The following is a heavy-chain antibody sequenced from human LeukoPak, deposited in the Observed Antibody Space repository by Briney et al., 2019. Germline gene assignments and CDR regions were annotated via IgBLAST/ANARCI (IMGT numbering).Heavy chain of an antibody. Sequence: GGSLRLSCAASGFTFSSYSMNWVRQAPGKGLEWVSTISGSGGGTYYADSVKGRFTLSRDNSMNTLYLQMNSLRAEDTAVYYCAKDVESGRSADYWGQGTLVTVSS. V-gene: IGHV3-23*01. J-gene: IGHJ4*02. CDR1: GFTFSSYS. D-gene: IGHD3-10*01. CDR2: ISGSGGGT. CDR3: AKDVESGRSADY.